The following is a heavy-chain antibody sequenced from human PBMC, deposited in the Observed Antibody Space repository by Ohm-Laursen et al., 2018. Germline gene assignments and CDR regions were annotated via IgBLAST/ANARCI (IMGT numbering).Heavy chain of an antibody. Sequence: SLRLSCSASGFTFDDYAMHWVRQAPGKGLEWVSDISWNSGSIGYADSVKGRFTISRDNAKNSLYLQMNSLRAEDTALYYCAKDISSVRAAGSLFDYWGQGTLVTVSS. CDR1: GFTFDDYA. D-gene: IGHD6-13*01. CDR2: ISWNSGSI. V-gene: IGHV3-9*01. CDR3: AKDISSVRAAGSLFDY. J-gene: IGHJ4*02.